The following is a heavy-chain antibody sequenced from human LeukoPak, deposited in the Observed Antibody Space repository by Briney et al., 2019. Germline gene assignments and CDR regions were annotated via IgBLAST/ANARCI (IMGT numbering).Heavy chain of an antibody. Sequence: GGTLRLSCAASGFTFTSYGMSWVRQAPGKGLEWVSAISGSGGSTYYADSVKGRFTISRDNSKNTLYLQMNSLRAEDTAIYYCAKIAETSGSYGQGYDYWGQGTLVTVSS. D-gene: IGHD1-26*01. CDR2: ISGSGGST. J-gene: IGHJ4*02. V-gene: IGHV3-23*01. CDR3: AKIAETSGSYGQGYDY. CDR1: GFTFTSYG.